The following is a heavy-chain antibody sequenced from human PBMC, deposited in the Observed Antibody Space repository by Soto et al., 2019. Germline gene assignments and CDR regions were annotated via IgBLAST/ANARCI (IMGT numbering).Heavy chain of an antibody. J-gene: IGHJ5*02. Sequence: LGLPCAASGFTFSNAWMSWVRQAPGKGREWVGRIKSKTDGGTTDYAAPVEGRFTITRDDTKNTLYLQMNSLKTEDTAVYYCSTDGGYFDCLRYWFDPWGQGTLVTVSS. V-gene: IGHV3-15*01. D-gene: IGHD3-9*01. CDR2: IKSKTDGGTT. CDR3: STDGGYFDCLRYWFDP. CDR1: GFTFSNAW.